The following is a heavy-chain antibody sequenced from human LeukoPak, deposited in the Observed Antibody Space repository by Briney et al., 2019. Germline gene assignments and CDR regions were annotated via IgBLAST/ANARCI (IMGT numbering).Heavy chain of an antibody. D-gene: IGHD6-19*01. J-gene: IGHJ4*02. CDR1: GGSISSDSYY. CDR2: IYYSGST. CDR3: ASLAVAGLSEGY. Sequence: SETLSLTCTVSGGSISSDSYYWAWIRQPPGKGLEWIASIYYSGSTYYNPSLKSRVTISVDTSRNQSSLKLSSVTAADTAVYYCASLAVAGLSEGYWGQGTLVIVSS. V-gene: IGHV4-39*01.